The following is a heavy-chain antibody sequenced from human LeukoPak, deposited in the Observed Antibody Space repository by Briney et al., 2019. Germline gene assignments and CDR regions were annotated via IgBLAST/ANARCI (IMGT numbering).Heavy chain of an antibody. CDR3: ATGGALGGHFPY. CDR1: GFDFSYST. CDR2: MKEDGGEE. J-gene: IGHJ4*02. Sequence: QPGGSLRLSCVVSGFDFSYSTMTWVRQAPGKGPEWVAKMKEDGGEEHYVDSVKGRFTISRDNAKNSLYLQMNSLTVEATAVYYCATGGALGGHFPYWGQGTLVTVSS. D-gene: IGHD1-26*01. V-gene: IGHV3-7*01.